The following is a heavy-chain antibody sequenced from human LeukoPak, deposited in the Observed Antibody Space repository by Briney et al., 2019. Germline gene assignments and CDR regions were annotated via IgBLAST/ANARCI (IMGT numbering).Heavy chain of an antibody. D-gene: IGHD3-9*01. J-gene: IGHJ4*02. CDR3: ARGFDDYDVLLGYEY. Sequence: PSETLSLTCTVSGGSINTYYWGWIRQTPGKGLEWIGYIYSRGGTNYNPSLKSRVTISVDTSKNQFSLKLTSVTAADTAVYYCARGFDDYDVLLGYEYWGQGILVTVSS. V-gene: IGHV4-59*01. CDR1: GGSINTYY. CDR2: IYSRGGT.